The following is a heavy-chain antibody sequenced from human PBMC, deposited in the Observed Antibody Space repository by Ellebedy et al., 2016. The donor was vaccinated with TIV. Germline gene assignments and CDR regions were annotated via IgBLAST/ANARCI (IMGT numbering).Heavy chain of an antibody. Sequence: GGSLRLSCAASGFTFSSYSMNWVRQAPGKGLEWVSYIDTSSSTIYYADSVKGRFTISRDNAKNSLYLQMNSLRDEDTAVYYCARGRGTMFGVVTHYWYLDLWGRGTLVTVSS. CDR2: IDTSSSTI. D-gene: IGHD3-3*01. J-gene: IGHJ2*01. CDR1: GFTFSSYS. CDR3: ARGRGTMFGVVTHYWYLDL. V-gene: IGHV3-48*02.